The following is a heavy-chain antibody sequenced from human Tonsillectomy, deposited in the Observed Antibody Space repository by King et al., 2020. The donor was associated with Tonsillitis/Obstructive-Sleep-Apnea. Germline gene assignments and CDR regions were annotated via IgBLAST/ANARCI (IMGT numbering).Heavy chain of an antibody. CDR3: AKVPYGDYPTHSYGMDV. D-gene: IGHD4-17*01. J-gene: IGHJ6*02. Sequence: VQLVESGGGVVQPGRSLRLSCAASGFTFSSYGMHWVRQAPGKGLEWVAVISYDGGNKYYADSVKGRFTISRDNSKNTLYLQMNSLRAEATAVYYCAKVPYGDYPTHSYGMDVWGQGTTVTVSS. CDR1: GFTFSSYG. CDR2: ISYDGGNK. V-gene: IGHV3-30*18.